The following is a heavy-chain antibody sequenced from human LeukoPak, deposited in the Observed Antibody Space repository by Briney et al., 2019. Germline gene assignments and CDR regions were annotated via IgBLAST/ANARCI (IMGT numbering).Heavy chain of an antibody. V-gene: IGHV3-9*01. CDR1: GFTFDDYA. D-gene: IGHD2-21*01. CDR3: AKVTIPAASGYYYGMDV. J-gene: IGHJ6*02. Sequence: GGSLRLSCAASGFTFDDYAMHWVRQAPGKGLEWVSGISWNSGSIGYADSVKGRFTISRDNAKNSLYLQMNSLRAENTALYYCAKVTIPAASGYYYGMDVRGQGTTVTVSS. CDR2: ISWNSGSI.